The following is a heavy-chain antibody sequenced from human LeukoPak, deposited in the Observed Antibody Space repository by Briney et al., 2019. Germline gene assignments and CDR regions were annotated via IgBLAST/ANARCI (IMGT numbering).Heavy chain of an antibody. V-gene: IGHV4-59*12. J-gene: IGHJ5*02. D-gene: IGHD4-17*01. Sequence: SETLSLTCTVSGGSISSYYWSWIRQPPGKGLEWIGYIYYSGSTNYNPSLKSRVTISVDTSKNQFSLKLSSVTAADTAVYYCAGTTVTSRYLNWFDPWGQGTLVTVSS. CDR3: AGTTVTSRYLNWFDP. CDR2: IYYSGST. CDR1: GGSISSYY.